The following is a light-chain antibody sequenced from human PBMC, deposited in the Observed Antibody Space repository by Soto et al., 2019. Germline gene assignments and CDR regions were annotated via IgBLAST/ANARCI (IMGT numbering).Light chain of an antibody. Sequence: QSVLTHPPSASGTPGQRVTISCSGSSSNSGSNYVYWYQQLPGTAPKLLIYRNNPRPSGVPDRFSGSKSGTSASLAISGLRSEDEADYYCAAWDDSLSGREVFGGGTKLTVL. CDR3: AAWDDSLSGREV. CDR2: RNN. V-gene: IGLV1-47*01. J-gene: IGLJ2*01. CDR1: SSNSGSNY.